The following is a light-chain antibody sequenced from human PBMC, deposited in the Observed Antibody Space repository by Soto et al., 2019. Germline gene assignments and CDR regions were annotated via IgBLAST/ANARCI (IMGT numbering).Light chain of an antibody. CDR2: DAS. CDR3: QQYCSSPLT. CDR1: QSVRSNY. V-gene: IGKV3-20*01. J-gene: IGKJ4*01. Sequence: EIVLTQSPGTLSLSPGERATLSCRASQSVRSNYLAWYQQKPGQAPRFLIYDASSRATGIPDRFSGSGSGTDFTLTISRLEPEDFAVYYCQQYCSSPLTCGGGTKGQIK.